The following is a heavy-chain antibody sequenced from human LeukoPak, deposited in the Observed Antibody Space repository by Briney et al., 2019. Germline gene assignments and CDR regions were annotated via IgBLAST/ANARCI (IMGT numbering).Heavy chain of an antibody. V-gene: IGHV1-69*04. D-gene: IGHD6-13*01. CDR2: IIPILGIA. Sequence: EASVKVSCKASGYTFTSYDINWVRRATGQGLEWMGMIIPILGIANYAQKFQGRVTITADKSTSTAYMELSSLRSEDTAVYYCARAEVTGDSSSWFKFDYWGQGTLVTVSS. CDR3: ARAEVTGDSSSWFKFDY. J-gene: IGHJ4*02. CDR1: GYTFTSYD.